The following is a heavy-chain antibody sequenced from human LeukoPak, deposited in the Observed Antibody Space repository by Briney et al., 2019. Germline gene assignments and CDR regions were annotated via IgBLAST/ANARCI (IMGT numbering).Heavy chain of an antibody. V-gene: IGHV4-59*08. CDR3: ARHEKLGQFDY. CDR1: SGSISSYY. J-gene: IGHJ4*02. D-gene: IGHD3-10*01. CDR2: VYYSGST. Sequence: ASETLSRTCTVSSGSISSYYWSWIRQPPGKGLEWIGYVYYSGSTNYNPSLKSRVTISVDTSKNQFSLKLSSVTAADTAVYYCARHEKLGQFDYWGQGTLVTVSS.